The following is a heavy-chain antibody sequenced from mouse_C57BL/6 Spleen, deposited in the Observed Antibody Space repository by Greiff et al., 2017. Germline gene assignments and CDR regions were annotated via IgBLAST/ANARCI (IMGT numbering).Heavy chain of an antibody. V-gene: IGHV1-50*01. CDR1: GYTFTSYW. CDR2: IDPSDSYT. Sequence: QVQLQQPGAELVKPGASVKLSCKASGYTFTSYWMQWVKQRPGQGLEWIGEIDPSDSYTNYNQKFKGKATLTVDTSTSTAYVQLSSLTSEDSAVYYCARDDGYSRAWFAYWGQGTLVTVSA. CDR3: ARDDGYSRAWFAY. D-gene: IGHD2-3*01. J-gene: IGHJ3*01.